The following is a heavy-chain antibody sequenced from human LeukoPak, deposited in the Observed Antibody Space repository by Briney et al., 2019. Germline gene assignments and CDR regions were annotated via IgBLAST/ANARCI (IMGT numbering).Heavy chain of an antibody. V-gene: IGHV3-23*01. J-gene: IGHJ3*02. CDR1: GFTFTSYS. Sequence: PGGSLRLSCAASGFTFTSYSMSWVRQAPGKGLEWVSAISGSGGSTYYADSVKGRFTISRDNSKNTLCLQMNSLRAEDTAVYYCAKARGSGSYYNDALDIWGQGTMVTVSS. CDR2: ISGSGGST. D-gene: IGHD3-10*01. CDR3: AKARGSGSYYNDALDI.